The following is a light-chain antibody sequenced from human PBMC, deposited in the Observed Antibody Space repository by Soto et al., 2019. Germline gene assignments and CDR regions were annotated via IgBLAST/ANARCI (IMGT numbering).Light chain of an antibody. CDR1: SSDVGGYTY. V-gene: IGLV2-14*01. CDR2: EVT. Sequence: QSVLTQPASVSGSHGQSITMSCTGTSSDVGGYTYVSWYQQHPGKAPKLMIYEVTNRPSGVSIRFSGSKSGMTASLTISGLQAEEEADYYCSSYTSINTLVFGTGTKVTV. CDR3: SSYTSINTLV. J-gene: IGLJ1*01.